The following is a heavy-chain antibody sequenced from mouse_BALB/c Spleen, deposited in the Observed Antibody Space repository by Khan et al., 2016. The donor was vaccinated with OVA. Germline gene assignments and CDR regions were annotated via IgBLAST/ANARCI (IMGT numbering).Heavy chain of an antibody. Sequence: EVELVESGGGLVQPGGSRKLSCAASGFTFSGFGMHWVRQAPEKGLEWVAFIGSDSNTIYYADTVKGRFTITRDNPKKTPFLQMTSLRSEDTAVYFCARTGYYYCDYWGQGTTLTVSS. CDR1: GFTFSGFG. J-gene: IGHJ2*01. V-gene: IGHV5-17*02. D-gene: IGHD2-3*01. CDR3: ARTGYYYCDY. CDR2: IGSDSNTI.